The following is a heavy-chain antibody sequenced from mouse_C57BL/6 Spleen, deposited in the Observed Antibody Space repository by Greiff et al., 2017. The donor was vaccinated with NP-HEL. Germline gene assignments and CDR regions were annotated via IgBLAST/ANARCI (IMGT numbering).Heavy chain of an antibody. V-gene: IGHV1-22*01. D-gene: IGHD4-1*01. CDR2: INPNNGGT. Sequence: DVQLQESGPELVKPGASVKMSCKASGYTFTDYNMHWVKQSHGKSLEWIGYINPNNGGTSYNQKFKGKATLTVNKSSSTAYMELRSLTSEDSAVYYCATGKRGNYFDYWGQGTTLTVSS. CDR3: ATGKRGNYFDY. J-gene: IGHJ2*01. CDR1: GYTFTDYN.